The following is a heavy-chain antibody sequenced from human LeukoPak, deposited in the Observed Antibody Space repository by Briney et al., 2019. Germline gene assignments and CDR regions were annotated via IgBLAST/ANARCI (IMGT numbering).Heavy chain of an antibody. CDR2: INPNSGGT. D-gene: IGHD3-3*01. J-gene: IGHJ4*02. CDR1: GYTFTGYY. V-gene: IGHV1-2*02. CDR3: ASDFSSTIFGVVTTLDY. Sequence: ASVKVSCKAFGYTFTGYYMHWVRQAPGQGLEWMGWINPNSGGTNYAQKFQGRVTMTRDTSISTAYMELSRLRSDDTAVYYCASDFSSTIFGVVTTLDYWGQGTLVTVSS.